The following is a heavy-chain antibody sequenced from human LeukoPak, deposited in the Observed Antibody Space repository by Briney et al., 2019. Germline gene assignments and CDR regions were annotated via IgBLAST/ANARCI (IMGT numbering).Heavy chain of an antibody. J-gene: IGHJ4*02. CDR2: IYTSGST. CDR3: ARDPYGRYYFDY. CDR1: GGSISSGSYY. V-gene: IGHV4-61*02. D-gene: IGHD1-26*01. Sequence: SVTLSLTCTVSGGSISSGSYYWSWIRQRAGKGLEWIGRIYTSGSTNYNPSLKSRVTISVDTSKNQFSLKLSSVTAADTAVYHCARDPYGRYYFDYWGQGTLVTVSS.